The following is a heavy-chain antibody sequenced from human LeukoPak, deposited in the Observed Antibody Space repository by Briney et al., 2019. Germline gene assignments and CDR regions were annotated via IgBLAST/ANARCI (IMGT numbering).Heavy chain of an antibody. CDR1: GGTFSSYT. D-gene: IGHD1-26*01. CDR2: IIPILGIA. J-gene: IGHJ4*02. V-gene: IGHV1-69*04. Sequence: SVKVSCKASGGTFSSYTISWVRQAPGQGLEWMGRIIPILGIANYAQKFQGRVTITGDKSTSTAYMELSSLRSEDTAVYYCAGDPIVGATLGVEHVDYWGQGTLVTVSS. CDR3: AGDPIVGATLGVEHVDY.